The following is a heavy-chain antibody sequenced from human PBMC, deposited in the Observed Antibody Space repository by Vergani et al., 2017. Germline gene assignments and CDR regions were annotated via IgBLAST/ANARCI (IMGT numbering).Heavy chain of an antibody. Sequence: QVQLQESGPGLVKPSETLSLTCTVSGDSVISTDYHWGWIRQPPGKGLEWIGSMDYSGSTSYNPSLESRISISFETPKNQFSLGLTSVTAADTAVYYWASKRGACRAAYCHSYDFWGPGTLVGVA. CDR1: GDSVISTDYH. D-gene: IGHD2-15*01. CDR3: ASKRGACRAAYCHSYDF. CDR2: MDYSGST. J-gene: IGHJ4*02. V-gene: IGHV4-39*01.